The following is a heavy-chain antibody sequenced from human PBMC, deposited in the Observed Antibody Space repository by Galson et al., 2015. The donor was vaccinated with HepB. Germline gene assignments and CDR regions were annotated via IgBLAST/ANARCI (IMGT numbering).Heavy chain of an antibody. CDR1: GDSVSSNSAA. CDR2: TYYRSKWYN. V-gene: IGHV6-1*01. D-gene: IGHD2-2*01. CDR3: ARADIVVVPAAIGDSYYYYMDV. J-gene: IGHJ6*03. Sequence: CAISGDSVSSNSAAWNWIRQSPSRGLEWLGRTYYRSKWYNDYAVSVKSRITINPDTSKNQFSLQLNSVTPEDTAVYYCARADIVVVPAAIGDSYYYYMDVWGKGTTVTVSS.